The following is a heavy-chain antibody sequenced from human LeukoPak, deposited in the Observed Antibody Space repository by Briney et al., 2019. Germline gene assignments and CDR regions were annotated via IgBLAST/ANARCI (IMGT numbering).Heavy chain of an antibody. V-gene: IGHV4-59*01. Sequence: AETLSLTCTVSGGSISSYQWSWIRQPPGKGLEWIGNIYDSGSANYNPSLKSRVVISVDTSKNQFSLNLTPVTAADTAVYYCARVGVDYSGNVLKYFFDYWGQGTLVTVSS. J-gene: IGHJ4*02. CDR1: GGSISSYQ. D-gene: IGHD4-23*01. CDR3: ARVGVDYSGNVLKYFFDY. CDR2: IYDSGSA.